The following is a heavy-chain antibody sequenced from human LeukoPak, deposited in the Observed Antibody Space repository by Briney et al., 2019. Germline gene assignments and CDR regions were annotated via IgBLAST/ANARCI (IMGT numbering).Heavy chain of an antibody. Sequence: ASVKVSCTASGGTFSSYAISWVRQAPGQGLEWMGRIIPILGIANYAQKFQGRVTITADKSTSTAYMELSSLRSEDTAVYYCARSSYYYDSSGYYYAYWGQGTLVTVSS. D-gene: IGHD3-22*01. CDR1: GGTFSSYA. CDR2: IIPILGIA. V-gene: IGHV1-69*04. J-gene: IGHJ4*02. CDR3: ARSSYYYDSSGYYYAY.